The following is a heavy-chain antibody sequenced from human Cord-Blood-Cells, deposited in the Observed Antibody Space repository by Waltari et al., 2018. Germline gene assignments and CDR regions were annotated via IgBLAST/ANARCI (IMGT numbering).Heavy chain of an antibody. CDR2: MNPNSGNT. Sequence: QVQLVQSGAEVKKPGASVKVSCKASGYTFTSYDINWVRQATGQGLEWMGWMNPNSGNTGYAQKFQGRVTMTRNTSISTAYMELSSLRSEDTAVYYCASFLYDGDYYYYGMDVWGQGTTVTVSS. CDR1: GYTFTSYD. J-gene: IGHJ6*02. CDR3: ASFLYDGDYYYYGMDV. V-gene: IGHV1-8*01. D-gene: IGHD2-8*01.